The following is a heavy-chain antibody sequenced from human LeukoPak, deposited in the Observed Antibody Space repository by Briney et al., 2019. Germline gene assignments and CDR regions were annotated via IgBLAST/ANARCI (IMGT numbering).Heavy chain of an antibody. V-gene: IGHV3-21*01. D-gene: IGHD2-2*01. J-gene: IGHJ6*02. CDR2: ISSSSSYI. CDR3: ARETSGNKDLVVVPTTIRYGMDV. CDR1: GFTFSSYS. Sequence: GGSLRLSCAASGFTFSSYSMNWVRQAPGKGLEWVSSISSSSSYIYYADSVKARFTISRDNAKNSLYLQMNSLRAEDTAVYYCARETSGNKDLVVVPTTIRYGMDVWGQGTTVSVSS.